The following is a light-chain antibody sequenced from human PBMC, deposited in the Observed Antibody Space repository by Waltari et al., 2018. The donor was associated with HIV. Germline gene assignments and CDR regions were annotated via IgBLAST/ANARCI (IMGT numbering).Light chain of an antibody. CDR2: ENN. CDR1: KLGNKY. CDR3: QTWDTITAV. V-gene: IGLV3-1*01. J-gene: IGLJ2*01. Sequence: SYELTQPPSVSVSPGQTASITCSGDKLGNKYACWYQQRPGQSPVLVIYENNKRPSGIPARFSGSNSGNAATLTISGTQAMDEADYYCQTWDTITAVFGGGTKLTVL.